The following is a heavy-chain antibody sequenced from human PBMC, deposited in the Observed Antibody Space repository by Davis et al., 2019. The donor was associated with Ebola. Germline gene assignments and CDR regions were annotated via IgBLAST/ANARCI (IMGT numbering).Heavy chain of an antibody. V-gene: IGHV3-33*08. J-gene: IGHJ4*02. CDR2: IWYDGSNK. CDR1: GFTFSSYS. D-gene: IGHD3-22*01. Sequence: GESLKISCAASGFTFSSYSMNWVRQAPGKGLEWVAVIWYDGSNKYYADSVKGRFTISRDNAKNTLYLQMNSLRAEDTAVYYCASELTTSRQSWGQGTLVTVSS. CDR3: ASELTTSRQS.